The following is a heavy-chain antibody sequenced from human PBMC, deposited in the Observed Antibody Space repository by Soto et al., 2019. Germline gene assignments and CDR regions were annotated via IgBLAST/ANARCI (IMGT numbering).Heavy chain of an antibody. CDR3: ARGNYDFWSGPQTTHYGMDV. CDR1: GGTFTGYY. V-gene: IGHV1-2*02. D-gene: IGHD3-3*01. Sequence: ASVKVSCKASGGTFTGYYMHWVRQAPGQGLEWMGWINPNSGGTNYAQKFQGRVTMTRDTSISTAYMELSRLRSDDTAVYYCARGNYDFWSGPQTTHYGMDVWGQGTTVTVSS. CDR2: INPNSGGT. J-gene: IGHJ6*02.